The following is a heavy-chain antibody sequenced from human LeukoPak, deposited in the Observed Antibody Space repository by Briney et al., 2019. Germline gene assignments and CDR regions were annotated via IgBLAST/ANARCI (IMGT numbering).Heavy chain of an antibody. V-gene: IGHV5-51*01. D-gene: IGHD3-22*01. CDR3: ARRDYYYDSSVNWFDP. J-gene: IGHJ5*02. CDR2: VYPGDSDT. Sequence: GESLKISCKASGYTFSDYWIGWVRQMPGQGLEWMGIVYPGDSDTRYSPSFQGQVTISADKSISTAYLQWSSLKASDTAMYYCARRDYYYDSSVNWFDPWGQGTLVTVSS. CDR1: GYTFSDYW.